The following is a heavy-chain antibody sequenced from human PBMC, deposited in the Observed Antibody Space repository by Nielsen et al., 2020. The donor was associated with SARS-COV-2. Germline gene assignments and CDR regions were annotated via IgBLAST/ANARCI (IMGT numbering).Heavy chain of an antibody. V-gene: IGHV7-4-1*02. J-gene: IGHJ5*02. CDR1: RYTFTSYA. D-gene: IGHD6-13*01. Sequence: ASVKVSCKASRYTFTSYAMNWVRQAPGQGLEWMGWINTNTGNPTYAQGFTGRFVFSLDTSVSTAYLQISSLKAEDTAVYYCARVDSSSWYRYGWFDPWGQGTLVTVSS. CDR2: INTNTGNP. CDR3: ARVDSSSWYRYGWFDP.